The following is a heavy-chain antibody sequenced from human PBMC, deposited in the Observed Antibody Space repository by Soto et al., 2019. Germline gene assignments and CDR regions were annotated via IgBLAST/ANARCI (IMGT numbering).Heavy chain of an antibody. J-gene: IGHJ6*02. CDR1: GYTFTSYY. CDR2: INPSGGST. V-gene: IGHV1-46*01. CDR3: ASQNSSGYYYYGMDV. D-gene: IGHD6-6*01. Sequence: ASVKVSCKASGYTFTSYYMHWVRQAPGQGLEWMGIINPSGGSTSYAQKFQGRVTISADKSISTAYLQWSSLKASDTAMYYCASQNSSGYYYYGMDVWGQGTTVTVSS.